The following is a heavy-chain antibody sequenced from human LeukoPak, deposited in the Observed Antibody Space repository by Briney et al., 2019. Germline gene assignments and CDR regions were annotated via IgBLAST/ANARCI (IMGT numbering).Heavy chain of an antibody. CDR2: TNPNSSGT. D-gene: IGHD6-19*01. Sequence: VASVKVSCKASGYTFTGYYMHWVQQAPAQGLEWMGWTNPNSSGTNYAQKFQGRVTMTRDKSISTAYMALSRLTSDDTAVYYCARFATQYSSGIHGMDVWGQGTTVTVSS. V-gene: IGHV1-2*02. CDR1: GYTFTGYY. CDR3: ARFATQYSSGIHGMDV. J-gene: IGHJ6*02.